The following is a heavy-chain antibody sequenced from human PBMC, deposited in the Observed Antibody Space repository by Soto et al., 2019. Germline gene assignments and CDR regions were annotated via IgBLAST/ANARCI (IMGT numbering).Heavy chain of an antibody. Sequence: SETLSLTCTVSGGSISSYYWSWIRQPPGKGLEWIGYIYYSGSTNYNPSLKSRVTISVDTSKNQFSLKLSSVTAADTAVYYCARASPSNYDSSGYYYSPFQRVYWFDPRGQRTPVTVSS. CDR2: IYYSGST. J-gene: IGHJ5*02. CDR3: ARASPSNYDSSGYYYSPFQRVYWFDP. V-gene: IGHV4-59*01. D-gene: IGHD3-22*01. CDR1: GGSISSYY.